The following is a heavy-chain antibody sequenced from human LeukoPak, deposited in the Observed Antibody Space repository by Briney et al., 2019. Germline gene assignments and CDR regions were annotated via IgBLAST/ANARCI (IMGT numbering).Heavy chain of an antibody. CDR3: ARAPGDYDFWSGHLYYFDY. CDR1: GFTFSSYW. Sequence: GGSLRLSCAASGFTFSSYWMHWVRHAPGKGLVWVSRINSDGSSTSYADSVKGRFTISRDNAKNTLYLQMNSLRAEDTAVYYCARAPGDYDFWSGHLYYFDYWGQGTLVTVSS. D-gene: IGHD3-3*01. J-gene: IGHJ4*02. CDR2: INSDGSST. V-gene: IGHV3-74*01.